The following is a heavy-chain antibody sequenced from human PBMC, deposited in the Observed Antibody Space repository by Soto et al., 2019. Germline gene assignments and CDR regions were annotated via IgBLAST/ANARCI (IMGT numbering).Heavy chain of an antibody. CDR1: GFTFDDYA. CDR3: AKGDSSGYPNWYFDL. D-gene: IGHD3-22*01. V-gene: IGHV3-9*01. Sequence: EVQLVESGGGLVQPGRSLRLSCAASGFTFDDYAMHWVRQAPGKGLEWVSGISWNSGDIGYADSVKGRFTISRDNAKSSLYLQMNSLRAEDTALYYCAKGDSSGYPNWYFDLWGRGTLVTVSS. CDR2: ISWNSGDI. J-gene: IGHJ2*01.